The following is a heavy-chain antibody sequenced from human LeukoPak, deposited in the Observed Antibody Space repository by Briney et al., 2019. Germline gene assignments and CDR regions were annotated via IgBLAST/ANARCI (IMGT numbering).Heavy chain of an antibody. Sequence: SETLSLTCTVSGDSISSYYWSWIRRPPGKGLEWIGYIYYSGSTNYNPSLKSRVTMSVDTSKNQFSLKLSSVTAADTAVYYCARDRTGDNWFDPWGQGTLVTVSS. CDR1: GDSISSYY. CDR2: IYYSGST. CDR3: ARDRTGDNWFDP. J-gene: IGHJ5*02. D-gene: IGHD3/OR15-3a*01. V-gene: IGHV4-59*01.